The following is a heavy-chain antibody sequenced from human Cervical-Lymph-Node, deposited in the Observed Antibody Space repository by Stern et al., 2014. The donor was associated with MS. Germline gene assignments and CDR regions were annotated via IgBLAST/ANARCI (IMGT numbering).Heavy chain of an antibody. CDR2: ISGSGDST. D-gene: IGHD3-22*01. Sequence: EVQLVESGGALVQPGGSLRLSCAASGVTFNMYAMSWVRQAPGKGLEWVSTISGSGDSTDYADPVKGRFTISRDNSKNTLYLQMNSLRAEDTALYYCAKGSAYYYDSSGYYSDYWGQGTLVTVSS. CDR3: AKGSAYYYDSSGYYSDY. CDR1: GVTFNMYA. J-gene: IGHJ4*02. V-gene: IGHV3-23*04.